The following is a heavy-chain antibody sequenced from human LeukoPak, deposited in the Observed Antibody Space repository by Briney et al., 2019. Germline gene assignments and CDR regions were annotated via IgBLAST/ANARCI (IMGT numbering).Heavy chain of an antibody. J-gene: IGHJ4*02. CDR1: GGTFISYA. Sequence: ASVKVSCKASGGTFISYAISWVRQAPGQGLEWMGGIIPIFGTANYAQKFQGRVTITADESTSTAYMELSSLRSEDTAVYYCARGPPYYYDSSGYLGYWGQGTLVTVSS. D-gene: IGHD3-22*01. CDR2: IIPIFGTA. V-gene: IGHV1-69*13. CDR3: ARGPPYYYDSSGYLGY.